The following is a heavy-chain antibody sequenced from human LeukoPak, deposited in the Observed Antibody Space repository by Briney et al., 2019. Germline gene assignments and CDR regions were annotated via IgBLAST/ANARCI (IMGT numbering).Heavy chain of an antibody. CDR3: ARASPSGYDY. Sequence: GGSLRLSCVASGFTFSTFGMNWVRQAPGKGLEWVSYIGSGSSPIYHADSVKGRFIMSRDNAKNSLYLQMNSLRDEDAAVYYCARASPSGYDYWGQGTLVTVSS. D-gene: IGHD3-22*01. CDR2: IGSGSSPI. CDR1: GFTFSTFG. J-gene: IGHJ4*02. V-gene: IGHV3-48*02.